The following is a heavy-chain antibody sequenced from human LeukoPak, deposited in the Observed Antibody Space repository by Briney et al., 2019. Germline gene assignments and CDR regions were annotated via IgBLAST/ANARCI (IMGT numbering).Heavy chain of an antibody. Sequence: GGSLRLSCVASGFTFNTHSMNWVRQAPGKGLEWVSSISSSSSYIYYADSVKGRFTISRDNSKNTLFLQMDSLGVEDTAIYYCARESGGDWGYFDDWGQGTLVTVSS. CDR2: ISSSSSYI. V-gene: IGHV3-21*04. D-gene: IGHD2-21*02. CDR3: ARESGGDWGYFDD. CDR1: GFTFNTHS. J-gene: IGHJ4*02.